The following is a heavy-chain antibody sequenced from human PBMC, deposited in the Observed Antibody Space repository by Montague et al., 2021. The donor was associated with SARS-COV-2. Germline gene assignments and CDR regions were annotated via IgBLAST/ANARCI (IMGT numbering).Heavy chain of an antibody. CDR1: DGSISSPNW. J-gene: IGHJ6*02. CDR2: IYYAGNT. D-gene: IGHD3-10*01. Sequence: SETLSLTCAVSDGSISSPNWWNWVRQPPGKGLEWIGEIYYAGNTNYNPSLKNRVTIFIDTSKNQFSLKLSFVTAADTDVYYCARVRYYGSGTSLGMDVWGQGTTVTVSS. CDR3: ARVRYYGSGTSLGMDV. V-gene: IGHV4-4*02.